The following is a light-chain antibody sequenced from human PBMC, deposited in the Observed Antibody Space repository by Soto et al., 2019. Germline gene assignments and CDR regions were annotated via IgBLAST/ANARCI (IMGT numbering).Light chain of an antibody. V-gene: IGLV2-23*02. CDR1: SSDVGSYNL. J-gene: IGLJ2*01. CDR3: CSYAGSTSVV. CDR2: EVI. Sequence: QSVLTQPASVSGSPGQSITISCTGTSSDVGSYNLVSWYQQHPGKAPKVIIYEVIKRPSGVSNRFSGSKSGNTASLTISGLQAEDEADYYCCSYAGSTSVVFGGGTKLTVL.